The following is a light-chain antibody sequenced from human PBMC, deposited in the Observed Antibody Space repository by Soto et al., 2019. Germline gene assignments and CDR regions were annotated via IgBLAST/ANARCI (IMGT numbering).Light chain of an antibody. CDR2: GAS. V-gene: IGKV3-15*01. CDR3: QQYNNWPLT. CDR1: ESVSSN. Sequence: VMTQSAATLSVSAGERATLSWRASESVSSNLAWYQQKPGQAPRLLIYGASTRATGIPARFSGSGYGTEFNLTISSLQSEDFAVYYCQQYNNWPLTFGQGTRLEIK. J-gene: IGKJ5*01.